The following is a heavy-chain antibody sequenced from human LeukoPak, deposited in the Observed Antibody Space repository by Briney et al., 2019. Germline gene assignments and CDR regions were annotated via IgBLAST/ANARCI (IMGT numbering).Heavy chain of an antibody. CDR2: INPNSGGT. V-gene: IGHV1-2*02. CDR3: ARVEGCSSTSCYRMGYFGY. CDR1: GYTFTGYY. D-gene: IGHD2-2*02. J-gene: IGHJ4*02. Sequence: ASVKVSCKASGYTFTGYYMHWVRQAPGQGLDWMGWINPNSGGTNYAQKFQGRVTMTRDTSISTAYMELSRLRSDDTAVYYCARVEGCSSTSCYRMGYFGYWGQGTLVTVSS.